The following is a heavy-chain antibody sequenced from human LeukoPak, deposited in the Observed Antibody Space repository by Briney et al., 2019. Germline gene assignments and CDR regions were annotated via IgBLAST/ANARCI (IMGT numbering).Heavy chain of an antibody. CDR1: GFTFSSYA. CDR2: ISVSAADT. J-gene: IGHJ4*02. CDR3: AKDSMVRGVIIPI. D-gene: IGHD3-10*01. Sequence: GGSLRLSCAASGFTFSSYAMSWVRQAPGKGLEWVSAISVSAADTWYAGSVKGRFTISRDNSKDTLYLQMISLRAEDTAVYYCAKDSMVRGVIIPIWGQGTLVTVSS. V-gene: IGHV3-23*01.